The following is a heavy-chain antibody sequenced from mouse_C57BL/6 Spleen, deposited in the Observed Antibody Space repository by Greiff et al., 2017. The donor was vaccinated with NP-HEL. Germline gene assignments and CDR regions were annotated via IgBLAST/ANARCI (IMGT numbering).Heavy chain of an antibody. D-gene: IGHD1-1*02. J-gene: IGHJ3*01. Sequence: QVQLQQPGAELVMPGASVKLSCKASGYTFTSYWMHWVKQRPGQGLEWIGEIDPSDSYTNYNQKFKGKSTLTVDKSSSTAYMQLSSLTSEDSAVYYCARDGGERFAYWGQGTLVTVSA. CDR2: IDPSDSYT. V-gene: IGHV1-69*01. CDR1: GYTFTSYW. CDR3: ARDGGERFAY.